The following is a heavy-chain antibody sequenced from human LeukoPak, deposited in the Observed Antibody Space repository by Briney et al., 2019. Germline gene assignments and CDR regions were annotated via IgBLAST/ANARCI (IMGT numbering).Heavy chain of an antibody. V-gene: IGHV4-38-2*02. D-gene: IGHD3/OR15-3a*01. J-gene: IGHJ4*02. CDR3: VRGRGGLGIYQFEF. CDR1: GYSISSGYY. CDR2: IFRSWTT. Sequence: SETLSLTCTVSGYSISSGYYWGWVRQPPGKGLQWIGSIFRSWTTYYSPTLRRRLSMSLDTSKNQFSLKLTSVTATDTAVYYCVRGRGGLGIYQFEFWGQGALVIDPS.